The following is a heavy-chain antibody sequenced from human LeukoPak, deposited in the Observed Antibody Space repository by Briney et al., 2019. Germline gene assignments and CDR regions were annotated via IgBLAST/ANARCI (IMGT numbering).Heavy chain of an antibody. D-gene: IGHD6-13*01. CDR2: INPNSGGT. Sequence: ASVKVSCKASGYTFTGYYMHWVRQAPGQGLEWMGWINPNSGGTNYAQKFQGRVTMTRDTPSSTAYMELSRLRSDDTAVYYCARYSGPTIAAAGGNWFDPWGQGTLVTVSS. CDR1: GYTFTGYY. V-gene: IGHV1-2*02. J-gene: IGHJ5*02. CDR3: ARYSGPTIAAAGGNWFDP.